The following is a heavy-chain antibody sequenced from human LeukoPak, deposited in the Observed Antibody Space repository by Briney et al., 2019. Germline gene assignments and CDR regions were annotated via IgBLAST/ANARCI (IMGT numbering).Heavy chain of an antibody. Sequence: SETLSLTCTVSGSSISSYYWSWIRQPPGKGLEWIGYIYYSGSTNYNPSLKSRVTISVDTSKNQFSLKLSSVTAADTAVYYCARSLTQARGYYFDYWGQGTLVTVSS. V-gene: IGHV4-59*01. CDR1: GSSISSYY. CDR2: IYYSGST. CDR3: ARSLTQARGYYFDY. J-gene: IGHJ4*02.